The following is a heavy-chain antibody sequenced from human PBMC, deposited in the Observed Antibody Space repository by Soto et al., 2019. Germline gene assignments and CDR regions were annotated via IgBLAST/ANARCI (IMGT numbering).Heavy chain of an antibody. CDR2: IWYDGDNK. Sequence: QVQLVESGGGVVQPGRSLRLSCAASGFTVSSYAMHWVRQAPGKGPEWVAVIWYDGDNKYYADSVKGRFTISRDNSKNTLYLQMNSLRAEETAVYYCARVNDFNYYYGMDVWGQGTTVTVSS. D-gene: IGHD3-3*01. V-gene: IGHV3-33*01. CDR1: GFTVSSYA. J-gene: IGHJ6*02. CDR3: ARVNDFNYYYGMDV.